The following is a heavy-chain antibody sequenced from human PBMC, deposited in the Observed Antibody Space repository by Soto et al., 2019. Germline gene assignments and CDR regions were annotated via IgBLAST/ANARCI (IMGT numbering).Heavy chain of an antibody. CDR3: AKIQTGPAAHIDY. CDR1: GFTFSSYA. J-gene: IGHJ4*02. V-gene: IGHV3-23*01. D-gene: IGHD1-1*01. Sequence: EVQLLESGGGLVQPGGSLRLSCAASGFTFSSYAMSWVRQAPGKGLEWVSAISGSGGSTYYADSVKGRFTISRHNSKNPRYRQMNSLRAEDTDVYYCAKIQTGPAAHIDYWCQGTLVTVSS. CDR2: ISGSGGST.